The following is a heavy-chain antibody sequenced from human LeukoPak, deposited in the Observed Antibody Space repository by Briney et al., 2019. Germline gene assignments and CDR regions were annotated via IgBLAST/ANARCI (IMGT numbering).Heavy chain of an antibody. D-gene: IGHD1-26*01. CDR1: GVTLSSYA. V-gene: IGHV3-23*01. J-gene: IGHJ2*01. CDR2: ISSSGSGGNT. CDR3: AEDRTVGASYWYFDL. Sequence: GGSLRLSCAASGVTLSSYAMSWARQAPGKGLEWVSGISSSGSGGNTYYADSVKGRFTISRDSSKNTLFLHMNTLRAEDTAIYYCAEDRTVGASYWYFDLWGRGTLVTVSS.